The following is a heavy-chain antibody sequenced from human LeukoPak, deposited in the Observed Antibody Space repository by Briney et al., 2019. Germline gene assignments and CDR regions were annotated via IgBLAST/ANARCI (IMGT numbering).Heavy chain of an antibody. CDR2: VWSDGSNK. D-gene: IGHD4-23*01. J-gene: IGHJ5*01. Sequence: GGSLRLSCAASGLTFSNYAMHWVRQAPGKGLEWVAAVWSDGSNKYYGDSVKGRFTISRDNSKSTLYLQMDSLRVDDSALYYCAGGYSGVRGNPNFFDSWGQGTLVIVSS. CDR3: AGGYSGVRGNPNFFDS. CDR1: GLTFSNYA. V-gene: IGHV3-33*01.